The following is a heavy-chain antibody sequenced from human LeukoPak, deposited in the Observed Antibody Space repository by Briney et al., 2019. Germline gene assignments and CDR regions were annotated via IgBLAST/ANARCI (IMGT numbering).Heavy chain of an antibody. Sequence: GGSLRLSCAASGFTFDDYAMHWVRHAPGKGLDLVSGISWNSGSIGYADSVKGRFTISRDNAKNSLYLQMNSLRAEDMALYYCAKDDDVSGYQSLVLDYWGQGTLVSVSS. J-gene: IGHJ4*02. CDR2: ISWNSGSI. CDR1: GFTFDDYA. CDR3: AKDDDVSGYQSLVLDY. D-gene: IGHD3-22*01. V-gene: IGHV3-9*03.